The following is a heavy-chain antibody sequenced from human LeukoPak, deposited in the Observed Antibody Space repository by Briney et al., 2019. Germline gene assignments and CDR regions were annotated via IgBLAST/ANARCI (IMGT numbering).Heavy chain of an antibody. J-gene: IGHJ3*02. CDR1: GGYISSSSYY. D-gene: IGHD2-15*01. Sequence: SETLSLTCTVSGGYISSSSYYWGWIRQPPGKGLEWIGSIYYSGSTYYNPSLKSRVTISVDTSKNQFSLKLSSVTAADTAVYYCARHRWKLYDAFDIWGQGTMVTVSS. CDR3: ARHRWKLYDAFDI. CDR2: IYYSGST. V-gene: IGHV4-39*01.